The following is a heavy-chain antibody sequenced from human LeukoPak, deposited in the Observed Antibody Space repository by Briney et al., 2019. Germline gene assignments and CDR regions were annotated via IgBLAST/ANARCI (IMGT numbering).Heavy chain of an antibody. CDR1: GYSFTNYW. D-gene: IGHD2-2*01. CDR3: ARLTSSWSFDY. J-gene: IGHJ4*02. Sequence: GESLKISCKGSGYSFTNYWIGWVRQMPGKGLEWMGIVSPDGSDTRYSPSFQGQVTISADKSISTAYLQWSSLKASDTAMYYCARLTSSWSFDYWGQGTLVTVSS. V-gene: IGHV5-51*01. CDR2: VSPDGSDT.